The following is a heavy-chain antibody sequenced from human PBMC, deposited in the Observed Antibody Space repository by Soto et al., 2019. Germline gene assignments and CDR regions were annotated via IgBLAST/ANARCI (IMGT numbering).Heavy chain of an antibody. CDR1: GYTFTNYH. Sequence: QVQLVQSGAEVKKPGASVRVSCKASGYTFTNYHMHWVRQAPGQGLEWMGMINPSGGSTSFAQRFQGRVTVTSDTSTSTVYMELRSLRSEDTAVYYCARFQGIDMGTPETHYYGMDVWGQGTTVTVSS. J-gene: IGHJ6*02. CDR3: ARFQGIDMGTPETHYYGMDV. V-gene: IGHV1-46*01. D-gene: IGHD1-26*01. CDR2: INPSGGST.